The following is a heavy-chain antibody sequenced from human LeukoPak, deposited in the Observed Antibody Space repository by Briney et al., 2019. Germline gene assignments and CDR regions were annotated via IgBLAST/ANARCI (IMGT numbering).Heavy chain of an antibody. J-gene: IGHJ3*02. Sequence: SETLFLTCTVSGGSISGYTWSWIRQPAGKGLEWIGRIYASGSTNYNPSLQGRVTISADTSKKQFSLNLSSVTAADTAVYYCARDGTSAGAGDAFDIWGQGTMVTVSS. CDR1: GGSISGYT. D-gene: IGHD6-13*01. CDR3: ARDGTSAGAGDAFDI. CDR2: IYASGST. V-gene: IGHV4-4*07.